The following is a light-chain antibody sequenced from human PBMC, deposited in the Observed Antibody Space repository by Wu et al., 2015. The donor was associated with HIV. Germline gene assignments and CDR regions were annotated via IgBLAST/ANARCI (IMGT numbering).Light chain of an antibody. J-gene: IGKJ3*01. CDR3: QQYSSYPFT. CDR2: RAS. V-gene: IGKV1-5*03. Sequence: DIQMTQSPSTLSASVGDRVTITCRASQSISSWLAWYHQKPGKAPKLLIYRASSLGSGVPSRFSGSGFGTEFTLIISRLQSEDFATYYCQQYSSYPFTFGPGTKVDIK. CDR1: QSISSW.